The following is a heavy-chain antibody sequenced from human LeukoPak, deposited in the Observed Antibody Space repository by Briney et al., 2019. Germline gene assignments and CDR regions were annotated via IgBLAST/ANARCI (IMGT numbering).Heavy chain of an antibody. CDR3: ARNMGATLFGDY. CDR1: GCTFTSYG. CDR2: ISAYNGNT. D-gene: IGHD1-26*01. Sequence: ASVKVSCKASGCTFTSYGISWVRQAPGQGLEWMGWISAYNGNTNYAQKLQGRVTMTTDTSTSTAYMELRSLRPDDTAVYYCARNMGATLFGDYWGQGTLVTVSS. V-gene: IGHV1-18*01. J-gene: IGHJ4*02.